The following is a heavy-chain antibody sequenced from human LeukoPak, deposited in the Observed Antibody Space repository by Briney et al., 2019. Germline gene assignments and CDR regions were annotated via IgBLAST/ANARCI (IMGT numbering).Heavy chain of an antibody. D-gene: IGHD5-24*01. J-gene: IGHJ4*02. V-gene: IGHV1-18*01. CDR1: GYTFTSYG. CDR3: AREMATITGFDY. Sequence: ASVKVSCKAPGYTFTSYGISWVRQAPGQGLAWMGWISAYNGNTNYAQKLQGRVTMTTDTSTSTAYMELRSLRSDDTAVYYCAREMATITGFDYWGQGTLVTVSS. CDR2: ISAYNGNT.